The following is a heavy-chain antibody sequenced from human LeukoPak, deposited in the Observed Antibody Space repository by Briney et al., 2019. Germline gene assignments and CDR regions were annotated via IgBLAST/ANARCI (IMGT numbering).Heavy chain of an antibody. Sequence: GGSLRLSCAASGFTFSGYALNWVRQAPGKGLEWVSYISSSSTYIYYADSVKGRFTISRDSAKNSLYLQMNSLRAEDTAVYYCARDPDFCSGGSCLDYAMDVWGQGTTVTVSS. D-gene: IGHD2-15*01. V-gene: IGHV3-21*04. CDR3: ARDPDFCSGGSCLDYAMDV. CDR1: GFTFSGYA. CDR2: ISSSSTYI. J-gene: IGHJ6*02.